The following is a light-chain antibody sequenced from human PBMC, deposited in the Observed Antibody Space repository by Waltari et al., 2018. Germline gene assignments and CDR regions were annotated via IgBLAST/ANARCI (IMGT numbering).Light chain of an antibody. Sequence: DVQMTQSPSSLSAPVGDRVTITCRASQGVGHYLAWLRQKSGKAPESLIYAASTLQPGAPSTISGSGSGTHFTLTISSLQPEDLGTYYCQQYYSYPPTFGPGTKV. J-gene: IGKJ3*01. V-gene: IGKV1-16*01. CDR3: QQYYSYPPT. CDR2: AAS. CDR1: QGVGHY.